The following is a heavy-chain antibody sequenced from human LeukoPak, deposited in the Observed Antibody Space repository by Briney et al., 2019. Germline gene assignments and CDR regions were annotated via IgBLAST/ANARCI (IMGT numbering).Heavy chain of an antibody. V-gene: IGHV4-30-2*01. J-gene: IGHJ4*02. CDR2: IYHSGST. CDR3: ARGIEYYYDSSGYFFDY. Sequence: SQTLFLTCAVSGGSISSGGYSWSWIRQPPGKGLEWIGYIYHSGSTYYNPSLKSRVTISVDRSKNQFSLKLSSVTAADTAVYYCARGIEYYYDSSGYFFDYWGQGTLVTVSS. D-gene: IGHD3-22*01. CDR1: GGSISSGGYS.